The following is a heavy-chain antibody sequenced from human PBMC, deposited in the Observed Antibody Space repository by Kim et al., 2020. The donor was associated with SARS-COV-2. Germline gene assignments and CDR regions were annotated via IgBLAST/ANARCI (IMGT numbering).Heavy chain of an antibody. V-gene: IGHV3-49*04. CDR3: TRAYNLYSSSWYDY. CDR1: GFTFGDYA. D-gene: IGHD6-13*01. Sequence: GGSLRLSCTASGFTFGDYAMSWVRQAPGKGLEWVGFIRSKAYGGTTEYAASVKGRFTISRDDSKSIAYLQMNSLKTEDTAVYYCTRAYNLYSSSWYDYWGQRTLLTVTS. J-gene: IGHJ4*02. CDR2: IRSKAYGGTT.